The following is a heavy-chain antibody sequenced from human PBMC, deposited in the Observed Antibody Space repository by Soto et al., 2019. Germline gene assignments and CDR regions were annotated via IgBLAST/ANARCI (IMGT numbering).Heavy chain of an antibody. CDR1: GFTFSRYA. CDR2: ISGSGGST. CDR3: AKVALVGEYVYYFDY. D-gene: IGHD3-10*01. J-gene: IGHJ4*02. Sequence: GGSLRLSCAASGFTFSRYAMSWVRQAPGKGLEWVSAISGSGGSTYYADSVKGRFTISRDNSKNTLYLQMNSLRAEDTAVYYCAKVALVGEYVYYFDYWGQGTLVTVSS. V-gene: IGHV3-23*01.